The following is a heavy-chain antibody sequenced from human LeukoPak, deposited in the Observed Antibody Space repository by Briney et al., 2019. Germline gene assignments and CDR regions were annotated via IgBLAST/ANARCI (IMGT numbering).Heavy chain of an antibody. D-gene: IGHD1-26*01. V-gene: IGHV3-30*18. J-gene: IGHJ1*01. Sequence: GGSLRLSCAASGFTFSNFGMHWVRHAPGKGLEWVAVISYDGSNKYYADSVKGRFTISRDNSKNTLYLQMNSLRAEETAVYYCAKPPAGDSAVGYFQHWGQGTLVTVSS. CDR3: AKPPAGDSAVGYFQH. CDR2: ISYDGSNK. CDR1: GFTFSNFG.